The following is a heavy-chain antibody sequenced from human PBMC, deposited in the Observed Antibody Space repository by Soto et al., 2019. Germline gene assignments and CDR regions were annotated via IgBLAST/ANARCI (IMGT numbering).Heavy chain of an antibody. CDR2: ISYDGSNK. CDR3: AKVMYYYDSSGYRSYYFDY. V-gene: IGHV3-30*18. D-gene: IGHD3-22*01. CDR1: GFTFSSYG. Sequence: PGGSLRLSCAASGFTFSSYGMHWVRQAPGKGLEWVAVISYDGSNKYYADSVKGRFTISRDNSKNTLYLQMNSLRAEDTAVYYCAKVMYYYDSSGYRSYYFDYWGQGTLVTVSS. J-gene: IGHJ4*02.